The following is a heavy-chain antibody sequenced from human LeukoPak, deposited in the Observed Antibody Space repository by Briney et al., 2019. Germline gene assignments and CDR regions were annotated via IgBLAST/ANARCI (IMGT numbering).Heavy chain of an antibody. V-gene: IGHV5-51*01. J-gene: IGHJ3*02. CDR3: ARHVPGSDDAFDI. Sequence: GESLKISCKGSGYSFTSYWIGWVRQMPGKGLEWMGIIYPGDSDTRYNPSFQGQVTISADKSISTAYLQWSSLKASDTAMYYCARHVPGSDDAFDIWGQGTMVTVSS. CDR1: GYSFTSYW. D-gene: IGHD3-10*01. CDR2: IYPGDSDT.